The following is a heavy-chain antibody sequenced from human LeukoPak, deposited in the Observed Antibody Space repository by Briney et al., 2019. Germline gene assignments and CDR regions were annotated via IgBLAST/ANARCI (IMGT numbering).Heavy chain of an antibody. Sequence: GGSLRLSCAASGFTLSSYGLHWVRHAPRKGLEWVAFIRYDGSNKYYADSVKGRFTISRDNSKNTLYLQMNSLRAEDTAVYYCAKARVGATTSGYWGQGTLVTVSS. CDR1: GFTLSSYG. CDR2: IRYDGSNK. V-gene: IGHV3-30*02. CDR3: AKARVGATTSGY. J-gene: IGHJ4*02. D-gene: IGHD1-26*01.